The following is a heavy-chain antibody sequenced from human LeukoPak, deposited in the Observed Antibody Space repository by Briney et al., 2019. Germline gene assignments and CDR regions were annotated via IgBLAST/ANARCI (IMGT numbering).Heavy chain of an antibody. J-gene: IGHJ4*02. CDR3: ARSYSSSRGTFDY. Sequence: GGSLRLSCAASGFPFSSYGMNWVRQAPGKGLEWVSSITSSSSYIYYADSVKGRFTISRDNAKSSLYLQMNSLRAEDTAVYYCARSYSSSRGTFDYWGQGTLVTVSS. D-gene: IGHD6-6*01. V-gene: IGHV3-21*01. CDR1: GFPFSSYG. CDR2: ITSSSSYI.